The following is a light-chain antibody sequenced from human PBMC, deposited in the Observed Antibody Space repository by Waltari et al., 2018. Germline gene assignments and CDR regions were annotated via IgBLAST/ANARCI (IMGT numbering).Light chain of an antibody. CDR2: DAS. Sequence: EIVLTQSPGTLSLSPGERATLSCRASQSVSRTLAWYQQKPGQALRLLIYDASTWATGIPDRFSGSGSGTDFSLTISRLEPEDFAVYYCQKYGTLPATFGQGTKVQIK. J-gene: IGKJ1*01. CDR3: QKYGTLPAT. V-gene: IGKV3-20*01. CDR1: QSVSRT.